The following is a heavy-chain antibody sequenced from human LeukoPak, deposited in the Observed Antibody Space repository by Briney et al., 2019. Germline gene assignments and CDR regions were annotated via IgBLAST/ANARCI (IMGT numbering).Heavy chain of an antibody. Sequence: SETLPLTCAVYGGSFSGYYWSWIRQPPGKGLEWIGEINHSGSTNYNPSLKSRVTISVDTSKNQFSLKLSSVTAADTAVYYCARGPEYSSPLFIDYWGQGTLVTVSS. V-gene: IGHV4-34*01. CDR1: GGSFSGYY. D-gene: IGHD6-6*01. J-gene: IGHJ4*02. CDR2: INHSGST. CDR3: ARGPEYSSPLFIDY.